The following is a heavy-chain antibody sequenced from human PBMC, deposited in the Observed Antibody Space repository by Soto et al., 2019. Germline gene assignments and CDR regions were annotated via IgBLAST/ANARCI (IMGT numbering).Heavy chain of an antibody. Sequence: EVQLLESGGGLVQPGGSLRLSCTASGFTFCRHAMTWVRQAPGKGLEWVSGLSDSGGSIYYADSVKGRFTISRDNSMNTLYLQMNTLRAEDTAIYYCAKVSSSWYAGFFDLWGQGTLVTVSS. CDR3: AKVSSSWYAGFFDL. CDR2: LSDSGGSI. V-gene: IGHV3-23*01. J-gene: IGHJ4*02. CDR1: GFTFCRHA. D-gene: IGHD6-13*01.